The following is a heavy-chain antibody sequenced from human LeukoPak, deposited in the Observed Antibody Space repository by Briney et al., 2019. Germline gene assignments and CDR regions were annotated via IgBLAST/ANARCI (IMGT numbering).Heavy chain of an antibody. CDR3: ARNYRAGSGKDDYYYYGMDV. J-gene: IGHJ6*02. CDR1: GGSFSGYY. D-gene: IGHD3-16*02. V-gene: IGHV4-59*01. Sequence: SETLSLTCAVYGGSFSGYYWSWIRQPPGKGLEWIGYIYYSGSTNYNPSLKSRVTISVDTSKNQFSLKLSSVTAADTAVYYCARNYRAGSGKDDYYYYGMDVWGQGTTVTVSS. CDR2: IYYSGST.